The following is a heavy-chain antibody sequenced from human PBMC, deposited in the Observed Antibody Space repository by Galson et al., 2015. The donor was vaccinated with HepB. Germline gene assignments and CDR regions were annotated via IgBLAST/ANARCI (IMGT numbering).Heavy chain of an antibody. V-gene: IGHV5-51*01. D-gene: IGHD5-24*01. J-gene: IGHJ4*02. CDR1: GYSFATYW. Sequence: QSGAEVKKPGESLKISCKGSGYSFATYWIAWVRQMPGKGLEWMGIIYPGDSDTRYSPSFQGQVAISADKSISTAYLQWSSLKASDTAIYYCARLGDGYKYPFDYWGQGTLVTVSS. CDR2: IYPGDSDT. CDR3: ARLGDGYKYPFDY.